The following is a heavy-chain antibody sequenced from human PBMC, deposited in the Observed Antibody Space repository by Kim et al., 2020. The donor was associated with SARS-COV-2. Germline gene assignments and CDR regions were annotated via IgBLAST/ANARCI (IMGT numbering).Heavy chain of an antibody. CDR3: ARSSTSCLSQSCWYFDL. Sequence: SETLSLTCTVSGGSISSGDYYWSWIRQPPGKGLEWIGYIYYSGSTYYNPSLKSRVTISVDTSKNQFSLKLSSVTAADTAVYYCARSSTSCLSQSCWYFDLWGRGTLVTVSS. CDR2: IYYSGST. CDR1: GGSISSGDYY. V-gene: IGHV4-30-4*01. J-gene: IGHJ2*01. D-gene: IGHD2-2*01.